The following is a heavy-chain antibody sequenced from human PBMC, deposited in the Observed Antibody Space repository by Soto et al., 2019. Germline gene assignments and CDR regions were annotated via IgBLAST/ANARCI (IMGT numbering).Heavy chain of an antibody. V-gene: IGHV3-30*18. CDR2: ISYDGSNK. D-gene: IGHD2-2*01. J-gene: IGHJ4*02. Sequence: GESLKISCAASGFTFSSYGMHWVRQAPGKGLEWVAVISYDGSNKYYADSVKGRFTISRDNSKNTLYLQMNSLRAEDTAVYYCAKSRSEYCSSTSCYFFDYWGQGTLVTVSS. CDR3: AKSRSEYCSSTSCYFFDY. CDR1: GFTFSSYG.